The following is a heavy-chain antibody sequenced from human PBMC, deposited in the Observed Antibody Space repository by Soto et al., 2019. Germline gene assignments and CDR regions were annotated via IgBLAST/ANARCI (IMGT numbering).Heavy chain of an antibody. CDR3: AREDRSGWPGPFDY. CDR1: GGSISSGGYY. CDR2: IYYSGST. D-gene: IGHD6-19*01. J-gene: IGHJ4*02. V-gene: IGHV4-31*03. Sequence: SETLSLTCTVSGGSISSGGYYWSWIRQHPGKGLEWIGYIYYSGSTYYNPSLKSRVTISVDTSKNQFSLKLSSVTAADTTVYYCAREDRSGWPGPFDYWGQGTLVTVSS.